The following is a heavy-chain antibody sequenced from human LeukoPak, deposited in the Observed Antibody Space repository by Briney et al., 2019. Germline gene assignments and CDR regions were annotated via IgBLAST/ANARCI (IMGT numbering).Heavy chain of an antibody. J-gene: IGHJ4*02. D-gene: IGHD3-3*01. CDR2: ISGSGGST. CDR1: GFTFSSYA. V-gene: IGHV3-23*01. Sequence: GGSLRLSCAASGFTFSSYAMSWVRQAPGKGLEWVSAISGSGGSTYYADSVKGRFTISRDNSKNTLYLQMNSLRAEDTAMYYCTRIRGFLGPDYWGQGTLVTVSS. CDR3: TRIRGFLGPDY.